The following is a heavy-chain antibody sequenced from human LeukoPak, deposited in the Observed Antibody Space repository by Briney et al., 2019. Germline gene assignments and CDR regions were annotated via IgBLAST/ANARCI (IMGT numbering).Heavy chain of an antibody. CDR1: GGSLTAYY. D-gene: IGHD6-19*01. CDR3: LRGHAVADRE. CDR2: IFFSGST. V-gene: IGHV4-59*01. Sequence: SETLSLTCTVSGGSLTAYYWSWIRQPPGKGLEWIGYIFFSGSTSYNPSLKSRVTMSMDTSKSQLSLRLSSVTAADTAVYYCLRGHAVADREWGQGTVVIVSS. J-gene: IGHJ4*02.